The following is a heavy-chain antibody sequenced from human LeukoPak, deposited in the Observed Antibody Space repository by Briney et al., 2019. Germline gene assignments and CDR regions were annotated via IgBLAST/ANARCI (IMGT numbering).Heavy chain of an antibody. CDR3: ARGGAHYWNPRY. V-gene: IGHV3-53*01. CDR1: GFSVSSNY. Sequence: GGSLRLSCVASGFSVSSNYMSWVRQAPGKGLEWVSLLYTGGTTYYANSVEGRFTISRDGSKNTIYLQMNSLRAEDTAVYYCARGGAHYWNPRYWGQGTLVTVSS. CDR2: LYTGGTT. J-gene: IGHJ4*02. D-gene: IGHD1-1*01.